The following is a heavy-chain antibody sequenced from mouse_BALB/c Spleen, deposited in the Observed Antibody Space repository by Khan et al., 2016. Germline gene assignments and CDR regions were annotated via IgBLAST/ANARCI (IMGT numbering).Heavy chain of an antibody. CDR2: INTYSGES. J-gene: IGHJ1*01. CDR3: ARYRYYYGSSRYFDV. V-gene: IGHV9-3-1*01. D-gene: IGHD1-1*01. CDR1: GYTFTNYG. Sequence: QIQLVQSGPELKKPGKTVKISCKASGYTFTNYGMNWVKQAPGKGLKWMGWINTYSGESTYADDFKGRFACSLETSANTAYLQNNILKNEDTATYFCARYRYYYGSSRYFDVWGAGTTVTVSS.